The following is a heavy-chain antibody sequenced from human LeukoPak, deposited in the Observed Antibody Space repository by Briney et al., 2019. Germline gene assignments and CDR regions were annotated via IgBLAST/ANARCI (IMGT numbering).Heavy chain of an antibody. CDR2: IIPILGIA. CDR1: GGTFSSYA. V-gene: IGHV1-69*04. J-gene: IGHJ4*02. D-gene: IGHD4-17*01. Sequence: SVKVSCKASGGTFSSYAISWVRQAPGQGLERMGRIIPILGIANYAQKFQGRVTITADKSTSTAYMELSSLRSEDTAVYYCARLAPAVTMRPSSDYWGQGTLVTVSS. CDR3: ARLAPAVTMRPSSDY.